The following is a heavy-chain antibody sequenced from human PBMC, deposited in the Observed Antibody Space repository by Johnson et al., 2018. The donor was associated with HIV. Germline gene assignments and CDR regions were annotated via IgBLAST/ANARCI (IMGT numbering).Heavy chain of an antibody. CDR3: ARGGLLFDPGAAGGDAFDI. Sequence: QVQLVESGGGVVQPGRSLRLSCAASGFTFSSYAMHWVRQAPGKGLEWVAVISYDGSNKYYTESVKGRFTVSRDNSKNTLYLQMNSLRAEDTAVYYCARGGLLFDPGAAGGDAFDIWGQGTMVTVSS. D-gene: IGHD1-26*01. CDR1: GFTFSSYA. CDR2: ISYDGSNK. V-gene: IGHV3-30*14. J-gene: IGHJ3*02.